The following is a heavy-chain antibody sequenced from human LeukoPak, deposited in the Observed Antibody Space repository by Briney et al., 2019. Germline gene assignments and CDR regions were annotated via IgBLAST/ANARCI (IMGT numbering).Heavy chain of an antibody. CDR2: ISYDGDNK. Sequence: PGGSLRLSCAASGFTFSSYGMHWVRQAPGKGLEWVALISYDGDNKFYADSAKGRFTISRDNSKNTLYLQMNGLRAEDTAVYYCAKGYSYAYDYWGQGTLVTVSS. CDR3: AKGYSYAYDY. D-gene: IGHD5-18*01. CDR1: GFTFSSYG. V-gene: IGHV3-30*18. J-gene: IGHJ4*02.